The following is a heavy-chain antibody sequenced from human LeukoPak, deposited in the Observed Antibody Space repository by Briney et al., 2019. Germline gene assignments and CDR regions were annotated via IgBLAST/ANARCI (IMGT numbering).Heavy chain of an antibody. Sequence: ASVKVSCKASGYTFTTYDINWVRQPTGQGLEWMGWMTPNSGNTGYAQKFQGRVTITRNTSINTAYMELSSLRFEDTAVYYCARGIRRNINYWFDPWGQGTLVTVSS. D-gene: IGHD4-11*01. J-gene: IGHJ5*02. V-gene: IGHV1-8*01. CDR1: GYTFTTYD. CDR3: ARGIRRNINYWFDP. CDR2: MTPNSGNT.